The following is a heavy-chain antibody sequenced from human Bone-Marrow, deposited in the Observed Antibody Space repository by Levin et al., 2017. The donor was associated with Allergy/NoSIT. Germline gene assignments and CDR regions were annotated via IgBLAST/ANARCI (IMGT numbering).Heavy chain of an antibody. V-gene: IGHV3-21*01. CDR3: ARDLWFGESHYFDY. D-gene: IGHD3-10*01. Sequence: GGSLRLSCTLSGFNPRPYTMNWVRQAPGKGLEWVSSISSSSRHIYYADSVNGRFTISRDDAKKSVYLQMNSLRAEDTAMYYCARDLWFGESHYFDYWGQGSLVTVSS. CDR1: GFNPRPYT. J-gene: IGHJ4*02. CDR2: ISSSSRHI.